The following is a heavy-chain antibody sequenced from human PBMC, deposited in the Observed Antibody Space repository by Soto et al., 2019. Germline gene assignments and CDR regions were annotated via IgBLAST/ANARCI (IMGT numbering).Heavy chain of an antibody. CDR1: GFTFTSSA. Sequence: ASVKVSCKASGFTFTSSAVQWVRQARGQRLEWIGWIVVGSGNTNYAQKFQERVTITRDMSTSTAYMDLSSLRSDDTAVYYCAASTTVVTGAFDIWGQGTMVTVSS. V-gene: IGHV1-58*01. CDR3: AASTTVVTGAFDI. J-gene: IGHJ3*02. D-gene: IGHD4-17*01. CDR2: IVVGSGNT.